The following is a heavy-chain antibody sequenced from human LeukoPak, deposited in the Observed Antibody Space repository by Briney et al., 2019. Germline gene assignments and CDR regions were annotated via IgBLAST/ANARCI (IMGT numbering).Heavy chain of an antibody. J-gene: IGHJ4*02. CDR1: GFTFSSCA. V-gene: IGHV3-23*01. D-gene: IGHD3-10*01. CDR3: AKGLVTGGLDY. CDR2: ISGSSDSI. Sequence: GGSLRLSCAASGFTFSSCAMSWVRQAPGKGLEWVSSISGSSDSIYYADSVKGRFTVSRANSENTLYLQMNSLRAEDTAVYYCAKGLVTGGLDYWGQGALVTVSS.